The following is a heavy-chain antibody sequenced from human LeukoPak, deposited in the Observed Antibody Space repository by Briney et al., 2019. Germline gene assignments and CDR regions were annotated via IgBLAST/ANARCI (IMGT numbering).Heavy chain of an antibody. D-gene: IGHD6-13*01. V-gene: IGHV5-51*01. CDR3: ARHWWGPDIADAANWFDP. CDR1: GYSFSTYW. CDR2: ISPSYCFT. J-gene: IGHJ5*02. Sequence: RGKSLTISCKGSGYSFSTYWIAWVRRMPAKGLGWRGMISPSYCFTRYSPSFQGQVTMSDDKSINTAYLQWSSLKASHTAMYYCARHWWGPDIADAANWFDPWGQGTLVTVTS.